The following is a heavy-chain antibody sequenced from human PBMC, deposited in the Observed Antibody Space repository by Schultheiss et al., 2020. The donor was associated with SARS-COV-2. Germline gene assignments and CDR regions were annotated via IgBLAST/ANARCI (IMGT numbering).Heavy chain of an antibody. CDR3: AGASITIPADAFDI. D-gene: IGHD3-10*01. CDR1: GGSISSSSYY. J-gene: IGHJ3*02. Sequence: SETLSLTCTVSGGSISSSSYYWSWIRQHPGKGLEWIGSIYYSGSTYYNPSLKSRVTISVDTSKNQFSLKLSSVTAADTAVYYCAGASITIPADAFDIWGQGTMVTVSS. V-gene: IGHV4-39*07. CDR2: IYYSGST.